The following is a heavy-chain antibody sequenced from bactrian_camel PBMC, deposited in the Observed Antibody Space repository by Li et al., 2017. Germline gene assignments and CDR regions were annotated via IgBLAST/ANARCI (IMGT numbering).Heavy chain of an antibody. V-gene: IGHV3S1*01. D-gene: IGHD1*01. CDR2: IHPRGATR. J-gene: IGHJ4*01. Sequence: QVQLVESGGGSVQAGGSLRLSCAASGDTYGRYCLAWFRQAPGKQRESLASIHPRGATRHALSVKGRFTISKDHVQNTLYLQMNSLKVEDSAMYYCVPVALEERDGLVSCARWSQGTQVTVS. CDR1: GDTYGRYC.